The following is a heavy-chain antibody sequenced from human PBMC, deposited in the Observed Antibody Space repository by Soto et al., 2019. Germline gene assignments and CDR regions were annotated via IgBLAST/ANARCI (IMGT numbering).Heavy chain of an antibody. J-gene: IGHJ4*02. CDR1: GYSFTSYW. D-gene: IGHD5-12*01. CDR3: ARHNRRGYSGYDSLGRFDY. CDR2: IDPSDSYT. V-gene: IGHV5-10-1*01. Sequence: GESLKISCKGSGYSFTSYWISWVRQMPGKGLEWVGRIDPSDSYTNYSPSFQGHVTISADKSISTAYLQWSSLKASDTAMYYCARHNRRGYSGYDSLGRFDYWGQGTLVTVSS.